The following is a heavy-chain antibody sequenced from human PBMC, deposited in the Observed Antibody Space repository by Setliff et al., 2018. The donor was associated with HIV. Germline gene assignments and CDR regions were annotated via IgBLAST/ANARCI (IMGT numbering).Heavy chain of an antibody. Sequence: SETLSLTCTVSGGSISSHYWSWIRQPPGKGLEWIGYIYYSGSTNYNPSLKSRVAISIDTSKNHFSLRLSSVTAADTAVYYCARAYYYYYIDVWGQGTTVTVS. V-gene: IGHV4-59*11. CDR3: ARAYYYYYIDV. CDR2: IYYSGST. J-gene: IGHJ6*03. CDR1: GGSISSHY.